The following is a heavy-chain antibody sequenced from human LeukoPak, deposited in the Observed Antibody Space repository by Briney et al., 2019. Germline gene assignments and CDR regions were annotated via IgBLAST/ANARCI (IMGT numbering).Heavy chain of an antibody. J-gene: IGHJ4*02. D-gene: IGHD3-16*02. CDR3: ANFYQGFDY. Sequence: GGSLRLSCAASGFIFSSYGIHWVRQAPGKGLEWVAVISYDGSNEYYADSVKGRFTISRDNSKNTLYLQMNSLRAEDTAVSYCANFYQGFDYWGQGTLVTVSS. V-gene: IGHV3-30*18. CDR1: GFIFSSYG. CDR2: ISYDGSNE.